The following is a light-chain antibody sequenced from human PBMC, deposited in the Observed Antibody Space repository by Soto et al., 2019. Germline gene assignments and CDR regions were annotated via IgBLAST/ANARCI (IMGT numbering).Light chain of an antibody. V-gene: IGKV1-33*01. Sequence: DIQMTHAPSSLSASVVDIVNITRQSSQNINNYLNCYQQKPGRAPKLLIYDESNFEAGVHSRFRGSGSGTDFTLTISSLKPEDIATYYCKQYENLTNVGNGQRLAIK. CDR1: QNINNY. CDR2: DES. J-gene: IGKJ5*01. CDR3: KQYENLTN.